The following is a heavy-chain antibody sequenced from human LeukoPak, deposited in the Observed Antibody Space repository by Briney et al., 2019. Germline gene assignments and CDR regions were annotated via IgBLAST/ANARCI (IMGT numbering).Heavy chain of an antibody. CDR1: GFTVSSNY. CDR3: ARAIALIAAAGFWFDP. J-gene: IGHJ5*02. V-gene: IGHV3-53*01. D-gene: IGHD6-13*01. Sequence: GGSLRLSCAASGFTVSSNYMSWVRQAPGKGLEWVSVIYSGGSTYYADSVKGRFTISRDNSKNTLYLQMNSLRAEDTAVYYCARAIALIAAAGFWFDPWGQGTLVTVSS. CDR2: IYSGGST.